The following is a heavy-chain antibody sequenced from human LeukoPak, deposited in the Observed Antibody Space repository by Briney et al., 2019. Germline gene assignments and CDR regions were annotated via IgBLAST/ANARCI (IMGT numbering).Heavy chain of an antibody. Sequence: ASVRVSSKASGYTFTVYYMHWGRQAPGQGGERMGWINPNSGGTNYAQKFQGRVTMTRDTSISTASMELSRLRSDDTAVYYCARVSALDYYDSSGYPNAFDIWGQGTMVTVSS. CDR3: ARVSALDYYDSSGYPNAFDI. CDR1: GYTFTVYY. V-gene: IGHV1-2*02. CDR2: INPNSGGT. J-gene: IGHJ3*02. D-gene: IGHD3-22*01.